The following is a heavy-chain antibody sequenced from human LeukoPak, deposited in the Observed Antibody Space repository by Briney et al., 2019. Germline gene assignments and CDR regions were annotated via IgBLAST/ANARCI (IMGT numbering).Heavy chain of an antibody. D-gene: IGHD3-22*01. CDR1: GFTFSSYA. CDR3: AKNRNYDSSFEKLFDI. CDR2: ISGSGGST. Sequence: GGYLSLSCAASGFTFSSYAMSRDRPAPGKGLEWVSAISGSGGSTYYADSVKGRFTIARDNSKNTLYLQIISLRAEDTAGYYGAKNRNYDSSFEKLFDIWGQGTMVTVSS. J-gene: IGHJ3*02. V-gene: IGHV3-23*01.